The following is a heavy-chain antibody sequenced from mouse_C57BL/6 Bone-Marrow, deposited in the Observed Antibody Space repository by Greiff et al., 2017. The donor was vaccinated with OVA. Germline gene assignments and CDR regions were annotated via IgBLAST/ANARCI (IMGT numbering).Heavy chain of an antibody. Sequence: VQLQQSGAELARPGASVKLSCKASGYTFTSYGISWVKQRTGQGLESIGEIYPRSGNTYYNEKFKGKATLTADKSSSTAYMELRSLTSEDSAVYFCARRGGWDSAWFAYWGQGTLVTVSA. D-gene: IGHD4-1*01. CDR3: ARRGGWDSAWFAY. CDR1: GYTFTSYG. J-gene: IGHJ3*01. V-gene: IGHV1-81*01. CDR2: IYPRSGNT.